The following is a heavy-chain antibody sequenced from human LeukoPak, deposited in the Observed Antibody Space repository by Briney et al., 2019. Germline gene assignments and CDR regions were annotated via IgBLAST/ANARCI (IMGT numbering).Heavy chain of an antibody. V-gene: IGHV3-15*01. D-gene: IGHD6-13*01. CDR2: IKSKTDGGTT. CDR3: TTESATFDY. CDR1: GFTFSNAW. Sequence: GGSLRRSGAASGFTFSNAWRGWVGQAPGKGREWVGRIKSKTDGGTTDYAAPVTGRFTISRDDSKNTLYLQMNSLKTEDTAVYYCTTESATFDYWGQGTLVTVSS. J-gene: IGHJ4*02.